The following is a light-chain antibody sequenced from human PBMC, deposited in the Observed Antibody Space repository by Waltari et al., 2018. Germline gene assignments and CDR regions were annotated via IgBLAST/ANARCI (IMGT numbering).Light chain of an antibody. CDR1: SSDVGSYNY. V-gene: IGLV2-14*01. Sequence: QSALTQPASVSGSPGQSITISCSGTSSDVGSYNYVSWYQQHPGKAPKLMIYDVTKRPSGVSNRFSGSKSGNTASLTISGLQAEDEADYYCSSYTTSSTLVFGGGTNLTVL. J-gene: IGLJ3*02. CDR3: SSYTTSSTLV. CDR2: DVT.